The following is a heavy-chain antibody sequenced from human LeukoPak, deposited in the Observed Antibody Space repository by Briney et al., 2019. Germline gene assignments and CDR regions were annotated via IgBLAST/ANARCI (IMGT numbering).Heavy chain of an antibody. J-gene: IGHJ3*02. CDR2: ISRDGTVT. V-gene: IGHV3-74*01. D-gene: IGHD2-15*01. CDR1: QFSFTNNW. Sequence: PGGSLRLSCVGSQFSFTNNWMHWVRQVPGKGLMWVSRISRDGTVTDYADSVKGRFAISRDNAKNTLYLEMNSLRGEDTGLFYCVREVVAPGSFDIWGQGTLVTVSS. CDR3: VREVVAPGSFDI.